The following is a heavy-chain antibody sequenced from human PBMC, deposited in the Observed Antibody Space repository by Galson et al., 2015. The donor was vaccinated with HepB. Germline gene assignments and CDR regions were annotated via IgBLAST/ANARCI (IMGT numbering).Heavy chain of an antibody. V-gene: IGHV4-34*01. CDR3: ARGRDY. Sequence: TLSLTCAVYGGSFSGYFWSWTRQPPGKGLEWIGEINHSGSAFYNPSLRGRVTISVDTSKNQFSLKVNSVTAADAAVYYCARGRDYWGQGILVTVSS. J-gene: IGHJ4*02. CDR1: GGSFSGYF. CDR2: INHSGSA.